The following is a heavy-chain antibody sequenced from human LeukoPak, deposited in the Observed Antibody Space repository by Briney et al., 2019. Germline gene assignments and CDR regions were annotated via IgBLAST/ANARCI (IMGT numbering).Heavy chain of an antibody. Sequence: GESLKISCKGSGYSFTSYWIGWVRQMPGKGLEWMGIIYPGDSDTRYSPSFQGQVTISADKSISTAYLQWSSLKASDTAMYYCAILNNYYDSSGYYPYFDYWGQGTLVTVSS. J-gene: IGHJ4*02. CDR2: IYPGDSDT. CDR1: GYSFTSYW. D-gene: IGHD3-22*01. V-gene: IGHV5-51*01. CDR3: AILNNYYDSSGYYPYFDY.